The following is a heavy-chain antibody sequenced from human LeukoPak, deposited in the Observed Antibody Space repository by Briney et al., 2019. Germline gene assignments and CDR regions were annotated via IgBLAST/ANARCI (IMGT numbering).Heavy chain of an antibody. Sequence: GGSLRLSCVASGFTFSSYWMHWVRQDPRKGLVWVSRINGDGRNINYADSVRGRFTISRDNAKNSLYLQMNSLRAEDTAVYYCARVFEGSSDAFDIWGQGTMVTVSS. CDR1: GFTFSSYW. CDR3: ARVFEGSSDAFDI. J-gene: IGHJ3*02. V-gene: IGHV3-74*01. CDR2: INGDGRNI. D-gene: IGHD1-26*01.